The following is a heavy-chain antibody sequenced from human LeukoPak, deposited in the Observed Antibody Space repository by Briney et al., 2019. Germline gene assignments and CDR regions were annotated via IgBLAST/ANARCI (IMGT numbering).Heavy chain of an antibody. V-gene: IGHV4-59*01. CDR3: ARGTKNAFDI. CDR1: GGTISIYY. CDR2: ISYTGST. J-gene: IGHJ3*02. Sequence: SETLSLTCTVSGGTISIYYWSWIRQSPGKGLEWIGYISYTGSTNYNPSLKSRVTISVDTSKNQFSLKLSSVTAADTAVYYCARGTKNAFDIWGQGTMVTVSS.